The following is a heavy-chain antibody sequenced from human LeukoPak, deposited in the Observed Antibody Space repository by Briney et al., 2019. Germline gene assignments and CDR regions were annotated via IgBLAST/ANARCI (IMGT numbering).Heavy chain of an antibody. J-gene: IGHJ3*02. D-gene: IGHD6-13*01. CDR3: AREASSWELYCAFDI. CDR2: ISSSGSTI. CDR1: GFTFSDYY. V-gene: IGHV3-11*01. Sequence: GGSLRLSCAASGFTFSDYYMSWIRQAPGKGLEWVSYISSSGSTIYYADSVKGRFTISRDNAKNSLYLQMNSLRAEDTAVYYCAREASSWELYCAFDIWGQGTMVTVSS.